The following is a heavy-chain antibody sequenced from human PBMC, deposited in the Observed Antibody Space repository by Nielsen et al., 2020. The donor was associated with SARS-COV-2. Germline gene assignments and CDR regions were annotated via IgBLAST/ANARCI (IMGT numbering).Heavy chain of an antibody. CDR2: ISWNSGSI. Sequence: SLKISCSASGFTFSSTWMDWVRQAPGKGLEWVSGISWNSGSIGYADSVKGRFTISRDNAKNSLYLQMNSLRAEDTAVYYCAREPYHSSSSEFDYWGQGTLVTVSS. CDR3: AREPYHSSSSEFDY. V-gene: IGHV3-9*01. CDR1: GFTFSSTW. D-gene: IGHD6-6*01. J-gene: IGHJ4*02.